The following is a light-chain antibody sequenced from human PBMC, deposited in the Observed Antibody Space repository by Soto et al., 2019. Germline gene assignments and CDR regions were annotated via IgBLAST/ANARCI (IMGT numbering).Light chain of an antibody. J-gene: IGLJ1*01. CDR2: DVS. CDR3: SSYTTSNTRQIV. V-gene: IGLV2-14*01. Sequence: QSVLTQPASASGSPGQSITISCTGTSNDIVGYNYVSWYQQHPGKAPKFMIYDVSNRPSGVSNRFSGSKSGNTASLTISGLQAEDEADYYCSSYTTSNTRQIVFGTGTKVTVL. CDR1: SNDIVGYNY.